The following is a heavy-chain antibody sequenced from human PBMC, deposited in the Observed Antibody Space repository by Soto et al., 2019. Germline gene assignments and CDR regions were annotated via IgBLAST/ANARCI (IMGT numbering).Heavy chain of an antibody. V-gene: IGHV3-11*06. Sequence: ALRLSCAADGFTFSDYYMSWIRQAPGKGLEWVSYISSSSSYTNYADSVKGRFTISRDKAKNSLYLQMNSLRAEDTAVYYCARVSDSSGYYYSDYWGQGTLVTASS. CDR1: GFTFSDYY. CDR3: ARVSDSSGYYYSDY. J-gene: IGHJ4*02. D-gene: IGHD3-22*01. CDR2: ISSSSSYT.